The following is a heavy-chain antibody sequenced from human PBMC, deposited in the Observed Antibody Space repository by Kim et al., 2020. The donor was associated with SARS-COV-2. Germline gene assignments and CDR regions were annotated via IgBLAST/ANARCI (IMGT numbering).Heavy chain of an antibody. V-gene: IGHV3-11*06. D-gene: IGHD3-22*01. Sequence: GRFTISRDIAKNSLYLQMNSLRAEDTALYYCARARYYYDSSGYLPDAFDIWGQGTMVTVSS. J-gene: IGHJ3*02. CDR3: ARARYYYDSSGYLPDAFDI.